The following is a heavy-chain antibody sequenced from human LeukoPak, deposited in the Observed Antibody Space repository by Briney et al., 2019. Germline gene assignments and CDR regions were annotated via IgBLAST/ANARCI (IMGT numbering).Heavy chain of an antibody. Sequence: PGGSLRLSCAASGFTFSSYSMNWVCHAPGKGLEWVSSISSSSSYINYADSVKGRFTISRDNAKNSLYLQMNSVRAEDTAVYYSARDSGSGLFDYWGQGTLVTVSS. D-gene: IGHD6-19*01. CDR2: ISSSSSYI. V-gene: IGHV3-21*01. CDR1: GFTFSSYS. CDR3: ARDSGSGLFDY. J-gene: IGHJ4*02.